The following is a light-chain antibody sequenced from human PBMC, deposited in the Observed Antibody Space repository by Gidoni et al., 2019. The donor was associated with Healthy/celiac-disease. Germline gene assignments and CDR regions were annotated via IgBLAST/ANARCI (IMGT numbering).Light chain of an antibody. CDR3: QSYDSSNVV. V-gene: IGLV6-57*02. CDR2: EDN. Sequence: NFLLTQPHSVSESPGKTVTISCTGSSGSIASNYVQWYQQRPGSAPTTVIYEDNQRPSGVPDRFSGSIDSSSNSASLTISELKTEDEADYYCQSYDSSNVVFGGGTKLTVL. CDR1: SGSIASNY. J-gene: IGLJ2*01.